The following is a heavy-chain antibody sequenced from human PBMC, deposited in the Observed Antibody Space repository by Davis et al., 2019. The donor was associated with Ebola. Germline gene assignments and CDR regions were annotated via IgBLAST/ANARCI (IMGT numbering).Heavy chain of an antibody. CDR2: IKQDGSEK. CDR1: GYTFTGYY. V-gene: IGHV3-7*03. Sequence: SCKASGYTFTGYYMHWVRQAPGKGLEWVANIKQDGSEKYYVDSVKGRFTISRDNAKNSLYLQMNSLRAEDTAVYYCAREYYDFWSGYIPFDYWGQGTLVTVSS. J-gene: IGHJ4*02. CDR3: AREYYDFWSGYIPFDY. D-gene: IGHD3-3*01.